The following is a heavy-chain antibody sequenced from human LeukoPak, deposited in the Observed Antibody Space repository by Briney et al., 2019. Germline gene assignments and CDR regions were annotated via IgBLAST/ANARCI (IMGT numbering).Heavy chain of an antibody. CDR1: GFTFSSYA. Sequence: GGSLRLSCAGFGFTFSSYAMSWVRQAPGKGLEWVSAISGSGGSTYYADSVKGRFTISRDNSKNTLYLQMNSLRAEDTAVYYCAKDRGGYYDSSGYYSLDYWGQGTLVTVSS. J-gene: IGHJ4*02. V-gene: IGHV3-23*01. CDR2: ISGSGGST. CDR3: AKDRGGYYDSSGYYSLDY. D-gene: IGHD3-22*01.